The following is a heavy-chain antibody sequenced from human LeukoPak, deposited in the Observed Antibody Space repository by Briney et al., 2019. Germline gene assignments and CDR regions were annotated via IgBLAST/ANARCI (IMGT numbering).Heavy chain of an antibody. CDR1: GFTVSSNY. J-gene: IGHJ4*02. Sequence: PAGSLRLSCAASGFTVSSNYMSWVRQAPGKGLEWVSVIYSGGSTYYADSVKGRFTISRDNSKNTLYLQMNSLRAEDTAVYYCARVSRHTLDYWGQGTLVTVSS. CDR3: ARVSRHTLDY. CDR2: IYSGGST. D-gene: IGHD2-15*01. V-gene: IGHV3-53*01.